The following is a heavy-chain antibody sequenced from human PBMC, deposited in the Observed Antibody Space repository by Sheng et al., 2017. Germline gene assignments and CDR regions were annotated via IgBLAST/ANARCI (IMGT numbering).Heavy chain of an antibody. CDR3: ARAARMVRGVISRPFDY. D-gene: IGHD3-10*01. CDR2: INHSGST. Sequence: QVQLQQWGAGLLKPSETLSLTCAVYGGSFSGYYWSWIRQPPGKGLEWIGEINHSGSTNYNPSLKSRVTISVDTSKNQFSLKLSSVTAADTAVYYCARAARMVRGVISRPFDYWGQGTLVTVSS. J-gene: IGHJ4*02. V-gene: IGHV4-34*01. CDR1: GGSFSGYY.